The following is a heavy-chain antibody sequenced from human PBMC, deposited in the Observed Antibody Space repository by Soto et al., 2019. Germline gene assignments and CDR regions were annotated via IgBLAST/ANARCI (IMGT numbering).Heavy chain of an antibody. CDR3: ASQRVHYYDTSGLQY. Sequence: QAQLVQSGAEVKKPGSSVKVSCKASGDTFTNYAISWVRQAPGEGLEWMGGIIPVYDTADYAQRFQGRVTMTADESTSTAYMELSSLVSDDTAVYYCASQRVHYYDTSGLQYWGQGTLVTVSS. CDR1: GDTFTNYA. V-gene: IGHV1-69*01. D-gene: IGHD3-22*01. J-gene: IGHJ4*02. CDR2: IIPVYDTA.